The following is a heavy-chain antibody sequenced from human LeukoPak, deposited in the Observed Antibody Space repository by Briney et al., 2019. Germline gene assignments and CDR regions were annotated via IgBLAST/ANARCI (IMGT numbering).Heavy chain of an antibody. CDR2: ISSSSSYI. CDR1: GFTFSSYS. J-gene: IGHJ4*02. D-gene: IGHD6-13*01. CDR3: ARDKVGAAAGTD. V-gene: IGHV3-21*01. Sequence: GGSLRLSCAASGFTFSSYSMNWVRQAPGKGLEWVSSISSSSSYIYYADSVKGRFTISGDNAKNSLYLQMNSLRAEDTAVYYCARDKVGAAAGTDWGQGTLVTVSS.